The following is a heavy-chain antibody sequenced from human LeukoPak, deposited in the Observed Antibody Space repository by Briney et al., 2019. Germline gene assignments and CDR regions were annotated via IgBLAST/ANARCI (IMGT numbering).Heavy chain of an antibody. Sequence: SETLSLTCTVSGGSISSYYWSWIRQPPGKGLEWIGYIYYSGSTNYNPSLKSRVTISVDTSKNQFSLKLSSVTAADTAVYYCARNRYYYDSSGYDRDYWGQGTLVTVSS. CDR1: GGSISSYY. V-gene: IGHV4-59*12. CDR2: IYYSGST. J-gene: IGHJ4*02. CDR3: ARNRYYYDSSGYDRDY. D-gene: IGHD3-22*01.